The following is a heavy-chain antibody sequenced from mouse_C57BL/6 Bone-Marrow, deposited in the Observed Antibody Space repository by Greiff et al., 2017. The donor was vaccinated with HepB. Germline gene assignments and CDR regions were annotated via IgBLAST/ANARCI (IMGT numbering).Heavy chain of an antibody. CDR3: ASSDYYGSSYPAWFAY. CDR2: ISSGSSTI. Sequence: EVQLVESGGGLVKPGRSLKLSCAASGFTFSDYGMHWVRQAPEKGLEWVAYISSGSSTIYYADTVKGRFTISRDNAKNTLFLQMTSLRSEDTAMYYCASSDYYGSSYPAWFAYWGQGTLVTVSA. D-gene: IGHD1-1*01. J-gene: IGHJ3*01. V-gene: IGHV5-17*01. CDR1: GFTFSDYG.